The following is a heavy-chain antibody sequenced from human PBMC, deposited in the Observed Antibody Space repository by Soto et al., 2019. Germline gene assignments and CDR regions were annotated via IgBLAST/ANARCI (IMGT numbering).Heavy chain of an antibody. V-gene: IGHV3-48*02. J-gene: IGHJ4*02. CDR2: ISSSSSTI. CDR1: GFTFCSYS. Sequence: GGSLRLSCAASGFTFCSYSMNWVRQAPGKGLEWVSYISSSSSTIYYADSVKGRFTISRDNAKNSLYLQMNSLRDEDTAVYYCARDVLRGCSGGSCYFDYWGQGTLVTVSS. CDR3: ARDVLRGCSGGSCYFDY. D-gene: IGHD2-15*01.